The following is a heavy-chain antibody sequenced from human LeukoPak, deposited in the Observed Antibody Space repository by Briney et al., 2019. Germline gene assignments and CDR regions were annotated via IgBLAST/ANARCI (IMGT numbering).Heavy chain of an antibody. J-gene: IGHJ4*02. CDR3: ARDPIQVYDYVWGSYHVPSHYFDS. CDR1: GFTFSSYW. V-gene: IGHV3-74*01. D-gene: IGHD3-16*02. CDR2: INSDGSST. Sequence: GGSLRLSCAASGFTFSSYWMHWVRQAPGKGLVWVSRINSDGSSTSYADSVRGRFSISRDNAKNSLYLQLNSLGAEDTAIYYCARDPIQVYDYVWGSYHVPSHYFDSWGQGTLVTVSS.